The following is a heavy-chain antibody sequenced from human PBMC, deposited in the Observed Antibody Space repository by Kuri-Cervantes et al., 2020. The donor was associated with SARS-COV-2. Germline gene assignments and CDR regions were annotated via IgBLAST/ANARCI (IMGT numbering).Heavy chain of an antibody. Sequence: VSVKVSCKASGYTFTGYYMHWVRQAPGQGLEWMGWINPNSGGTNYAQKFQGRVTMTRDTSTSTVYMELSSLRSEDTAVYYCARGLYYYGSGSYYGTEGVPVGIDYWGQGTLVTVSS. D-gene: IGHD3-10*01. CDR2: INPNSGGT. CDR1: GYTFTGYY. V-gene: IGHV1-2*02. CDR3: ARGLYYYGSGSYYGTEGVPVGIDY. J-gene: IGHJ4*02.